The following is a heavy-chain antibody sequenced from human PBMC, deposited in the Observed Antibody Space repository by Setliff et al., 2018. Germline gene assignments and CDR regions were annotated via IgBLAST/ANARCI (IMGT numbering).Heavy chain of an antibody. J-gene: IGHJ4*02. V-gene: IGHV1-24*01. CDR1: GYTLTELS. CDR2: FDPEDGET. CDR3: ATQITMVRGVTDSHFDY. D-gene: IGHD3-10*01. Sequence: ASVQVSCKVSGYTLTELSMHWVRQAPGKGLEWMGGFDPEDGETIYAQKFQGRVTMTEDTSTDTAYMELSSLRSEDTAVYYCATQITMVRGVTDSHFDYWGQGTLVTVSS.